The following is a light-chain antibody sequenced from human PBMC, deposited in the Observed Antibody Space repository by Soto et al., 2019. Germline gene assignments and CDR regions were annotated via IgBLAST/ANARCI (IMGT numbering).Light chain of an antibody. CDR2: KDY. CDR3: QSADSSVTSVL. V-gene: IGLV3-25*03. J-gene: IGLJ2*01. CDR1: ALAKQY. Sequence: SYELTQPPSVSVSPGQTASITCFGDALAKQYASWYQQKPGQAPVLVMYKDYERPSGIPERFSGSSSGTTVTLTISGVQAEDEADYYCQSADSSVTSVLFGGGTKLTVL.